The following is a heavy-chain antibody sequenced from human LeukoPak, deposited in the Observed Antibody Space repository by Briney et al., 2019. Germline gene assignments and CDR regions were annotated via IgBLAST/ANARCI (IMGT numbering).Heavy chain of an antibody. CDR3: ARVRFAYYYYYMDV. V-gene: IGHV4-34*01. J-gene: IGHJ6*03. CDR1: GGSFSGYY. Sequence: SETLSLTCAGYGGSFSGYYWSWIRQPPGKGLEWIGEINHSGSTNYNPSLKSRVTISVDTSKNQFSLKLSSVTAADTAVYYCARVRFAYYYYYMDVWGKGTTVTVSS. D-gene: IGHD3-10*01. CDR2: INHSGST.